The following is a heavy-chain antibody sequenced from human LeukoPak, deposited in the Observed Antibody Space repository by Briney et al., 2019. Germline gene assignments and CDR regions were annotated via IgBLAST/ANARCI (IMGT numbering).Heavy chain of an antibody. CDR3: AVLGGY. D-gene: IGHD4/OR15-4a*01. J-gene: IGHJ4*02. Sequence: PSETLPLTCAVSGYSISSGYYWGWIRQPPGKGLEWTASVFHTGSTYYIPSLKSRVTMSVDTSKNQFSLNLNSVTAADTAVYYCAVLGGYWGQGTLVTVSS. V-gene: IGHV4-38-2*01. CDR2: VFHTGST. CDR1: GYSISSGYY.